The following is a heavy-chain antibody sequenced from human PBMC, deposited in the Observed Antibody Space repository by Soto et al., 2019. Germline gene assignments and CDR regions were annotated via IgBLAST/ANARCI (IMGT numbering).Heavy chain of an antibody. V-gene: IGHV4-34*01. D-gene: IGHD3-10*01. Sequence: QVQLQQWGAGLLKPSETLSLTCAVYGGSISGYYWSWIRQPPGKGLEWIGEINHSGSTNYNPSLTSRVTIAVDTSKNQFSLKLSSVTAADTAVYYCARGGLWFGDRWFDPWGQGTLVTVSS. CDR1: GGSISGYY. J-gene: IGHJ5*02. CDR3: ARGGLWFGDRWFDP. CDR2: INHSGST.